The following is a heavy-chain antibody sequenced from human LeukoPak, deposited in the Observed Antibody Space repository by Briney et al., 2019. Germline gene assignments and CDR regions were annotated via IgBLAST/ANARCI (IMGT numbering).Heavy chain of an antibody. J-gene: IGHJ6*02. CDR1: GFTFSSYS. CDR3: TPLDYYYYYGLDV. V-gene: IGHV3-15*01. CDR2: IKSETSGGTA. Sequence: GGSLRLSCAASGFTFSSYSMNWVRQAPGKGLEWVGRIKSETSGGTADYAAPVKGRFTISRDDSKNTLYLQMNSLKTEDTAVYYCTPLDYYYYYGLDVWGQGTTVTVSS.